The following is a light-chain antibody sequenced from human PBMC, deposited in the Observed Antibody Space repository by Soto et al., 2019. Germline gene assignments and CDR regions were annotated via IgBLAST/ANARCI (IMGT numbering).Light chain of an antibody. J-gene: IGLJ2*01. CDR2: DNS. V-gene: IGLV1-40*01. Sequence: QSVLTQPPSVSGAPGQWVTISCTGTSSNIGPGYDVHWYQHLPGTAPKVLTYDNSNRPAGVPDRFSGSKSGTSASLAITGLQAEDEGDYYCQSYDSSLSAVVFGGGTKLTVL. CDR3: QSYDSSLSAVV. CDR1: SSNIGPGYD.